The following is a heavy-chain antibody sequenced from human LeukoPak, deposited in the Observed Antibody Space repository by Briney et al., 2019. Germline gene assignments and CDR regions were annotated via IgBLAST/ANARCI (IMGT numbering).Heavy chain of an antibody. D-gene: IGHD3-22*01. Sequence: PGGSLRLSCAASGFSFSRSWMHWVRQAPGKGLVWVSHINSDGSSTTYADSVKGRFTISRDNAKNTLYLQMNSLRAEDTAVYYCARERGYYDSSGLGIWGQGTMVTVSS. J-gene: IGHJ3*02. V-gene: IGHV3-74*01. CDR2: INSDGSST. CDR1: GFSFSRSW. CDR3: ARERGYYDSSGLGI.